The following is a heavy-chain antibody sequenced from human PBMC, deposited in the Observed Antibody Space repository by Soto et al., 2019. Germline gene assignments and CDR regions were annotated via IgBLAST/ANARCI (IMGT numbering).Heavy chain of an antibody. CDR3: AKPTLDYGDYGMWAFDI. D-gene: IGHD4-17*01. CDR1: GFTFSSYA. V-gene: IGHV3-23*01. CDR2: ISGSGGST. J-gene: IGHJ3*02. Sequence: GGSLRLSCAASGFTFSSYAMSWVRQAPGKGLEWVSAISGSGGSTYYADSVKGRFTISRDNSKNTLYLQMNSLRAEDTAVYYCAKPTLDYGDYGMWAFDIWGQGTMVTVSS.